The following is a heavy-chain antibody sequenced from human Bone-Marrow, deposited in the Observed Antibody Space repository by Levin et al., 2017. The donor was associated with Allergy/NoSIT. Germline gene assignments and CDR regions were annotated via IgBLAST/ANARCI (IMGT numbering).Heavy chain of an antibody. V-gene: IGHV1-69*13. CDR3: AREPNFHGSGNWFDP. CDR2: IIPILNTP. CDR1: GGTFSTFV. D-gene: IGHD3-10*01. Sequence: SVKVSCKASGGTFSTFVISWVRQAPGQGLEWVGGIIPILNTPKYAQKFQGRVSITADESTSTAYMDLRSLRSEDTAVYYCAREPNFHGSGNWFDPWGQGTLVIVSS. J-gene: IGHJ5*02.